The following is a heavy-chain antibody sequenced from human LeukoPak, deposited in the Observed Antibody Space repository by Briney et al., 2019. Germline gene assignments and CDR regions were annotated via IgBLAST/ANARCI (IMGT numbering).Heavy chain of an antibody. CDR1: GYSISSDYY. Sequence: SETLSLTCTVSGYSISSDYYWGWVRQPPGKGLEWIATSFHSGSTYYNPSLKSRVTISVDTSKNQFSLKLSSVTAADTAVYYCARDNVGSTYCGGDCINYGMDVWGQGTTVTVSS. CDR3: ARDNVGSTYCGGDCINYGMDV. V-gene: IGHV4-38-2*02. J-gene: IGHJ6*02. CDR2: SFHSGST. D-gene: IGHD2-21*02.